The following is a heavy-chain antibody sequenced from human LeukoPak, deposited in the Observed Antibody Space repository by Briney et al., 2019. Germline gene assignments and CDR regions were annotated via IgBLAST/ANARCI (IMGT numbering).Heavy chain of an antibody. V-gene: IGHV3-7*01. CDR1: GFTFSNYW. CDR2: IDKNGREK. Sequence: GGSLTLSCTVSGFTFSNYWMRWVRQAPGKGLEWVASIDKNGREKRYVDSVEGRFTISRDNAANSVYLQMTSLGAEDRAVYYCATYTQNFGAPGTDYWGQGTLVTVSS. J-gene: IGHJ4*02. D-gene: IGHD3-10*01. CDR3: ATYTQNFGAPGTDY.